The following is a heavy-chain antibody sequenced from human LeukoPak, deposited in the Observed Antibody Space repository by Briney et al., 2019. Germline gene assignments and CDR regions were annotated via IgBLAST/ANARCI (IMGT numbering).Heavy chain of an antibody. V-gene: IGHV4-59*08. CDR1: DDSITTYY. Sequence: SETLSLTCSVSDDSITTYYWSWIRQPPGKGLEWIAYIHYSGSTNYNPSLKSRVSMSMDTSKNQFSLKLRSVTAADTAVYYCARQRGIAAEFDYWGQGTLVTVSS. CDR3: ARQRGIAAEFDY. D-gene: IGHD6-13*01. J-gene: IGHJ4*02. CDR2: IHYSGST.